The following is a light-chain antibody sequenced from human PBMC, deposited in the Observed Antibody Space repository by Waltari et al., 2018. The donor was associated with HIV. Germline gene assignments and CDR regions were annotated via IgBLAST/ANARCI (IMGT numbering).Light chain of an antibody. J-gene: IGLJ1*01. CDR2: EVS. CDR3: SSYAGSNNYV. CDR1: SSDVGGYNY. V-gene: IGLV2-8*01. Sequence: QSALTQPPSASGSPGQSVTISCTGTSSDVGGYNYVSWYQQHPGKAPKLMIYEVSKRPSGVPARFAGSKSGNTASLTVSGLQAEYEADYYCSSYAGSNNYVFGTGTKVTVL.